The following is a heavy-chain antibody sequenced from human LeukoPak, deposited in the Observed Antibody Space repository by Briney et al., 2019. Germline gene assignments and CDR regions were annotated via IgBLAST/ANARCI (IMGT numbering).Heavy chain of an antibody. J-gene: IGHJ4*02. CDR1: GFTFSDYY. D-gene: IGHD2-15*01. CDR3: ARDGGSAVSYYFDY. V-gene: IGHV3-11*01. CDR2: ITSGGTTI. Sequence: GGSLRLSCAASGFTFSDYYMSWVRQAPGKGLEWISHITSGGTTIYYADSVKGRFTISRDNAKKSLYLEMSSLRVEDTAVYYCARDGGSAVSYYFDYWGQGALVTVTS.